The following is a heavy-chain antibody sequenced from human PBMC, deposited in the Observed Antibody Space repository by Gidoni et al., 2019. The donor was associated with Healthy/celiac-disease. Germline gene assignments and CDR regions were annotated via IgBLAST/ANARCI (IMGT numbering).Heavy chain of an antibody. CDR2: IYYSGST. CDR3: ARGNPYYYDSSGSETTSFDY. CDR1: GGSISSYY. J-gene: IGHJ4*02. V-gene: IGHV4-59*01. D-gene: IGHD3-22*01. Sequence: QVQLQESGPGLVKPSETLSLTCTVSGGSISSYYWSWIRQPPGKGLEWIGYIYYSGSTNYNPSLKSRVTISVDTSKNQFSLKLSSVTAADTAVYYCARGNPYYYDSSGSETTSFDYWGQGTLVTVSS.